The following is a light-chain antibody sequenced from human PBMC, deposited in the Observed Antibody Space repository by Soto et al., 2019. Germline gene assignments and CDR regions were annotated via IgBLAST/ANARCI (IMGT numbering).Light chain of an antibody. Sequence: DVVMTQSPLSLPVPLGQPASISCRSRQSLVHSDGKTYLTWFRQRPGQSPRRLIYKVSDGGSGVPGRFSGSGSGTNFTLRISRVETEDVGVYYCMQGTHWPYTFGQGTKLEIK. V-gene: IGKV2-30*02. CDR2: KVS. CDR3: MQGTHWPYT. CDR1: QSLVHSDGKTY. J-gene: IGKJ2*01.